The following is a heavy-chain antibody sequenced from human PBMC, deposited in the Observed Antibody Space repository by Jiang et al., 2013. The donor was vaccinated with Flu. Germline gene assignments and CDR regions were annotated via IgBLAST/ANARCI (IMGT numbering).Heavy chain of an antibody. CDR2: ILHTGYT. V-gene: IGHV4-4*02. CDR1: GGSISSDFW. D-gene: IGHD2-8*02. CDR3: AGGGDTGFWHNVGH. J-gene: IGHJ1*01. Sequence: GSGLVKPSGTLSLTCVVSGGSISSDFWWNWVRQSPGKGLEWIGEILHTGYTSYNPALRGRVTLSVDKSTNQFSLRLDSVTAADTAVYYCAGGGDTGFWHNVGHWGQGTLVTVSS.